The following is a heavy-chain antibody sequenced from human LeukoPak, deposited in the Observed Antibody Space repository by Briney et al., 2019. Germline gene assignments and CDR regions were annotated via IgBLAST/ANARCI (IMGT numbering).Heavy chain of an antibody. V-gene: IGHV4-59*08. CDR1: GGSISNYY. J-gene: IGHJ4*02. Sequence: PSETLSLTCTVSGGSISNYYWSWIRQPPGKGLEWIGYIFYSGSTNYNPSLKSRVTISVDTSKNQFSLKLSSVTAADTAVYYCARHGLKPTPQGYSIAVAMYYFDYWGQGTLVTVSS. D-gene: IGHD6-19*01. CDR3: ARHGLKPTPQGYSIAVAMYYFDY. CDR2: IFYSGST.